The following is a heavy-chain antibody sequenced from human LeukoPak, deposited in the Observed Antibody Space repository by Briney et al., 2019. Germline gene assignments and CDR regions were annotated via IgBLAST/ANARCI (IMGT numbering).Heavy chain of an antibody. CDR3: ARASAAAFDY. Sequence: SETLSLTCTVSGGSISSYYWSWIRQPPGKGLAWIGYIYYSGSTNYNPSLKSRVTISVDTSKNQFSLKLSSVTAADTAVYYCARASAAAFDYWGQGTLVTVSS. J-gene: IGHJ4*02. V-gene: IGHV4-59*08. CDR2: IYYSGST. D-gene: IGHD6-13*01. CDR1: GGSISSYY.